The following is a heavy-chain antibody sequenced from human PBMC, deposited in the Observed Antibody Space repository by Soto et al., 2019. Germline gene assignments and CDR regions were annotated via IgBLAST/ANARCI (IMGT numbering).Heavy chain of an antibody. CDR2: ISHDGSNK. J-gene: IGHJ2*01. Sequence: QVQLVESGGGVVQPGRSLRLSCAASGFTFSNYVMHWVRQAPGKGLEWVAVISHDGSNKHYADSVKGRFTISRDNSKNTLYLQMNSLRVEDTAVFYCVVDIVPTPQGYFDLWGRGTLVTVSS. D-gene: IGHD5-12*01. CDR3: VVDIVPTPQGYFDL. CDR1: GFTFSNYV. V-gene: IGHV3-30-3*01.